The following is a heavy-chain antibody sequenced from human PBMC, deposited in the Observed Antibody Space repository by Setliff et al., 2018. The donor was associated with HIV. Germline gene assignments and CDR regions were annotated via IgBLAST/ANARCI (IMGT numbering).Heavy chain of an antibody. CDR1: GGTFSNYA. CDR3: ATDGIGGWLRPMPDY. V-gene: IGHV1-69*13. Sequence: SVKVSCKASGGTFSNYAISWVRQAPGQGLEWMGGIIPIFDTAKYAQKFQGRVTITADESTTTACMELSSLRSEDTAVYYCATDGIGGWLRPMPDYWGQGTQVTVSS. J-gene: IGHJ4*02. CDR2: IIPIFDTA. D-gene: IGHD5-12*01.